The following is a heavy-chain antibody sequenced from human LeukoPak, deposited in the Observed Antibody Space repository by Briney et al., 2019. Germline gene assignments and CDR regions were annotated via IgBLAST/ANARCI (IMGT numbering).Heavy chain of an antibody. V-gene: IGHV2-5*02. D-gene: IGHD2-15*01. Sequence: SGPTLVNPTQTLTLTCTFSGFSLSTSGVGVGWIRQPPGKALEWLALIYWDDDKRYSPSLKSRLTITKDTSKNQVVLTMTNMDPVDTATYYCAHRLRYCSGGSCETEHAFDIWGQGTMVTVSS. CDR2: IYWDDDK. CDR3: AHRLRYCSGGSCETEHAFDI. CDR1: GFSLSTSGVG. J-gene: IGHJ3*02.